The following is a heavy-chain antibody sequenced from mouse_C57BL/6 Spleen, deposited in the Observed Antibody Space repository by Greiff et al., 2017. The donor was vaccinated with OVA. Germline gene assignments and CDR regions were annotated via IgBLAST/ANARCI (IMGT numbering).Heavy chain of an antibody. V-gene: IGHV1-61*01. CDR2: IYPSDSET. CDR1: GYTFTSYW. CDR3: ATYYGNPWFAY. Sequence: QVQLQQPGAELVRPGSSVKLSCKASGYTFTSYWMDWVKQRPGQGLEWIGNIYPSDSETHYNQKFKDKATLTVDKSSSTAYLRLSSLTSEDSAVYYCATYYGNPWFAYWGQGTLVTVSA. D-gene: IGHD2-10*01. J-gene: IGHJ3*01.